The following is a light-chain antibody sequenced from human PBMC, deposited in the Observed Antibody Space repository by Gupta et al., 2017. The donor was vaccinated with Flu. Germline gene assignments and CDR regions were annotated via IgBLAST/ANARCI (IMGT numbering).Light chain of an antibody. J-gene: IGLJ3*02. V-gene: IGLV1-44*01. CDR3: AAWDDSLNGWV. CDR2: SND. CDR1: SSNIGIDT. Sequence: RVTISCSGSSSNIGIDTVNWYQHLPGTAPKVLIYSNDQRPSRVPDRFSGSKSGTSASLAISGLQPEDEADYYCAAWDDSLNGWVFGGGTKLTVL.